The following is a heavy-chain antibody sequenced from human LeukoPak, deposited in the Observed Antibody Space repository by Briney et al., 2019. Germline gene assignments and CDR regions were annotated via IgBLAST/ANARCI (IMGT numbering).Heavy chain of an antibody. V-gene: IGHV3-43*02. D-gene: IGHD3-16*01. CDR2: ISGDGGST. J-gene: IGHJ6*02. CDR1: GFTFDDYA. Sequence: GGSLRLSCAASGFTFDDYAMHWVRQVPGKGLEWVSLISGDGGSTYYADSVKGRFTISRDNSKNSLYLQMNSLRTEDTALYYCAKDIWVRIYYYGMDVWGQGTTVTVSS. CDR3: AKDIWVRIYYYGMDV.